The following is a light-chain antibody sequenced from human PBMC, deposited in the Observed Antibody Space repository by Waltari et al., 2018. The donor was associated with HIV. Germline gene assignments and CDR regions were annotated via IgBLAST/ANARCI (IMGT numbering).Light chain of an antibody. J-gene: IGKJ1*01. V-gene: IGKV1-NL1*01. CDR1: QGISNS. CDR2: AAS. CDR3: QQYYITPWT. Sequence: DIQMTQSPSSLFASVGDRVTITCRASQGISNSLAWYQQKPGTAPKLLLFAASRLESGGPSRFSGSGSGTDYPLTINSLQPEDFATYYCQQYYITPWTFGQGTRVEIK.